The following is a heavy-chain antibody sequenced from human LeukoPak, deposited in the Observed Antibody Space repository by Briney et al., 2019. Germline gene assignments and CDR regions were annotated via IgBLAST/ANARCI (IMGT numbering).Heavy chain of an antibody. CDR2: ISGSGGST. J-gene: IGHJ4*02. CDR1: GFTFSSYA. D-gene: IGHD6-13*01. Sequence: PGGSLRPSCAASGFTFSSYAMSWVRQAPGKGLEWVSAISGSGGSTYYADSVKGRFTISRDNSKNTLYLQMNSLRAEDTAVYYCAKDLSGSSSWYGTYYFDYWGQGTLVTVSS. V-gene: IGHV3-23*01. CDR3: AKDLSGSSSWYGTYYFDY.